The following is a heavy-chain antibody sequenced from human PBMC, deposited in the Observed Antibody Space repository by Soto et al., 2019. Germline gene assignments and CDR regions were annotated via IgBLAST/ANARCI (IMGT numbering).Heavy chain of an antibody. J-gene: IGHJ3*02. CDR3: ARAQITMVRGVTPLAAFDI. V-gene: IGHV1-46*01. D-gene: IGHD3-10*01. CDR1: GYTFTGFY. CDR2: INPSGGST. Sequence: ASVKVSCKASGYTFTGFYFHWVRQAPGQGLEWMGIINPSGGSTSYAQKFQGRVTMTRDTSTSTVYMELSSLRSEDTAVYYCARAQITMVRGVTPLAAFDIWGQGTMVTVS.